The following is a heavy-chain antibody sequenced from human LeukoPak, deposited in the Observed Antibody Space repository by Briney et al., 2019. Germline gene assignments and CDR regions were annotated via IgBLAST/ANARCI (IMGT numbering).Heavy chain of an antibody. D-gene: IGHD6-13*01. J-gene: IGHJ4*02. CDR3: AKVISSSWPPFFDS. V-gene: IGHV3-21*01. CDR1: GFTFSSYS. CDR2: ISSSSSYI. Sequence: GGSLRLSCAASGFTFSSYSMNWVRQAPGKGLEWVSSISSSSSYIYYADSVKGRFTISRDNAKNSLYLQMNSLRAEDTAVYYCAKVISSSWPPFFDSWGQGTLVTVSS.